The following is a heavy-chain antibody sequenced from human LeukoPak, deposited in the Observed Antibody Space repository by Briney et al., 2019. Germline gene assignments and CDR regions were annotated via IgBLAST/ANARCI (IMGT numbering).Heavy chain of an antibody. J-gene: IGHJ4*02. D-gene: IGHD3-10*01. V-gene: IGHV1-24*01. Sequence: ASVKVSYKVSGYTLTELSMHWVRRAPGKGLEWMGGFDPEDGETIYAQKFQGRVTMTEDTSTDTAYMELSSLRSEDTAVYYCATRAYGSGSYYPFDYWGQGTLVTVSS. CDR1: GYTLTELS. CDR3: ATRAYGSGSYYPFDY. CDR2: FDPEDGET.